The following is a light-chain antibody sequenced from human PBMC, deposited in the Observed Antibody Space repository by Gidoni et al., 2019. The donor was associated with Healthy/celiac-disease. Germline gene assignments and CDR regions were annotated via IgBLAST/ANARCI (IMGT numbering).Light chain of an antibody. J-gene: IGLJ2*01. CDR2: DAS. CDR1: SRDVGGYNY. CDR3: SSYAGSNNFVV. V-gene: IGLV2-8*01. Sequence: QSALTQPPPAAASPGQSVTISCTGTSRDVGGYNYVYWYQQHPGKAPKLMIYDASKRPSGVPDRFSGSKSGNTASLTVSGLQAEDEADYYCSSYAGSNNFVVFGGGTKLTVL.